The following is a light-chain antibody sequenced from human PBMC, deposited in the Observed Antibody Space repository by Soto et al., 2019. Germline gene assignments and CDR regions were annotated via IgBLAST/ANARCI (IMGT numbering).Light chain of an antibody. CDR2: SNN. V-gene: IGLV1-44*01. Sequence: QSVLTQPPSASGTPGQRVTISCSGSSSNIGSNTVNWYQQLPGTAPKLLIYSNNQRPSVVPARFSGSNSVTYASLAISGLQSEDEADYYCAAWDDSLNGWVFGGGTKVTVL. J-gene: IGLJ3*02. CDR1: SSNIGSNT. CDR3: AAWDDSLNGWV.